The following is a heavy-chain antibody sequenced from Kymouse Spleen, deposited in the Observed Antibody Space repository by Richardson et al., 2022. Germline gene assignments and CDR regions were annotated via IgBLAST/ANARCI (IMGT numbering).Heavy chain of an antibody. D-gene: IGHD6-19*01. CDR1: GFTFDDYA. Sequence: EVQLVESGGGLVQPGRSLRLSCAASGFTFDDYAMHWVRQAPGKGLEWVSGISWNSGSIGYADSVKGRFTISRDNAKNSLYLQMNSLRAEDTALYYCAKDIESSGFDYWGQGTLVTVSS. CDR2: ISWNSGSI. CDR3: AKDIESSGFDY. J-gene: IGHJ4*02. V-gene: IGHV3-9*01.